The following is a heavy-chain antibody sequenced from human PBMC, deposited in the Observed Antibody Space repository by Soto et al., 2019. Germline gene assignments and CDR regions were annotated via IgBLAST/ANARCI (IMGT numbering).Heavy chain of an antibody. J-gene: IGHJ6*02. CDR1: GFTFRDYY. Sequence: QVQLVESGGGLVKPGGSLRLSCAASGFTFRDYYMSWIRQAPGKGLEWVSYISSSSSYTNYADSVKGRFTISRDNAKNSLYLQMNGLRAEDTAVYYCARGDSSSWYGAHYYYYGMDVWGQGTTVTVSS. CDR2: ISSSSSYT. D-gene: IGHD6-13*01. V-gene: IGHV3-11*06. CDR3: ARGDSSSWYGAHYYYYGMDV.